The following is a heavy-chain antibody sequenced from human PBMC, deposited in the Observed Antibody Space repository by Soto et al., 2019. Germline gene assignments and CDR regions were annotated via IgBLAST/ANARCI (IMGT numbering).Heavy chain of an antibody. V-gene: IGHV1-18*01. CDR2: ISANNAST. CDR1: GYTLTRYG. Sequence: QVHLVQSGAEVKKPGASVKVSCKASGYTLTRYGITWVRQAPGQGLEWMGSISANNASTNYAQKLXGRLXRXTDTSTSTAYMELMSLTSDDTAVYYCAREVFRYFDLWGRGTLVSVSS. J-gene: IGHJ2*01. D-gene: IGHD1-20*01. CDR3: AREVFRYFDL.